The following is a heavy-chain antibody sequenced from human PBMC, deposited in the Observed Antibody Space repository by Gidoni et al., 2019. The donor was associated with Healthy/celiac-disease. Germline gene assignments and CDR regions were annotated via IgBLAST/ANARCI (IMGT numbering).Heavy chain of an antibody. CDR2: IYYSGST. V-gene: IGHV4-39*01. Sequence: QLQLQESGPGLVKPSETLSLTCTVSGGSISSSSYYWGWLRQPPGKGLEWIGIIYYSGSTYSNPSLKSRVTISVDTSKNQFSLKLSSVTAADTAVYYCARHGIAVAGPYYFDYWGQGTLVTVSS. CDR1: GGSISSSSYY. CDR3: ARHGIAVAGPYYFDY. D-gene: IGHD6-19*01. J-gene: IGHJ4*02.